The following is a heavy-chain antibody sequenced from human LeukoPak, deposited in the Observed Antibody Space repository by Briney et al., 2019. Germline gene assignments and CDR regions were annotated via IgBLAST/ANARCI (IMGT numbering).Heavy chain of an antibody. Sequence: SENPSLNCTGSWGSNQNFYWGLIPQPAREGPEWNGRNYNRGSTNYTPSLKSRVTMSVDTSKNQFSLKLSSVTAADTAVYYCARGRYCSADICSGGDAFDIWDQGTMVSVSS. V-gene: IGHV4-4*07. CDR3: ARGRYCSADICSGGDAFDI. CDR1: WGSNQNFY. CDR2: NYNRGST. J-gene: IGHJ3*02. D-gene: IGHD2-15*01.